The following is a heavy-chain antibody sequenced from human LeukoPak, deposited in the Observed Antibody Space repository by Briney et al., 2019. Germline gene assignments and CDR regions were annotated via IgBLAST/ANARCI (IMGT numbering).Heavy chain of an antibody. CDR3: AREKEMATILDY. CDR1: GFTFSSYS. J-gene: IGHJ4*02. D-gene: IGHD5-24*01. Sequence: GGSLRLSCAASGFTFSSYSMTWVRQAPGKGLEWVSSISSSNSYIYYADSVKGRFTISGDNSKNSLYLQMNSLRAEDTAVYYCAREKEMATILDYWGQGTLVTVSS. CDR2: ISSSNSYI. V-gene: IGHV3-21*01.